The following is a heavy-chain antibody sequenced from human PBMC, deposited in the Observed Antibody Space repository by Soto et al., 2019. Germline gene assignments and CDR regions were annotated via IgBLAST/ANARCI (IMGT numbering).Heavy chain of an antibody. CDR3: ARPRDVAERGFRGHGWYFEV. D-gene: IGHD5-12*01. V-gene: IGHV4-59*08. J-gene: IGHJ2*01. CDR1: GESITGYF. Sequence: QVRLQESGPGLVQPSETLSLTCSVSGESITGYFWSWIRQPPGKALEWIGHIYYAAISKYNPSLECRVTMSVDTTKNEFSLSLTSVTAADTAVYYCARPRDVAERGFRGHGWYFEVWGRGALVVVSS. CDR2: IYYAAIS.